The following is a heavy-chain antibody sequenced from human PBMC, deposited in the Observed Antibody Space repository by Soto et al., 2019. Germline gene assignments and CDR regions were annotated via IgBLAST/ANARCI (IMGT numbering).Heavy chain of an antibody. V-gene: IGHV1-3*01. CDR2: IGGVDGKT. CDR3: VRDYASDSGVHLDF. J-gene: IGHJ4*02. CDR1: GYRFTHYV. D-gene: IGHD3-22*01. Sequence: QVQLVQSGTEVKKPGASVKVSCKASGYRFTHYVIHWVRQAPGQRLEWMGWIGGVDGKTYYSQNFQGRVTITKDTSASTAYMELSSLISEDTAVYYCVRDYASDSGVHLDFWGQGTLVTVSS.